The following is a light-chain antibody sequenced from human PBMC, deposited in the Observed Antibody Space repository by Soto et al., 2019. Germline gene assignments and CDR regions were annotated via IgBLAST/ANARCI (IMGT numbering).Light chain of an antibody. J-gene: IGKJ3*01. V-gene: IGKV3-15*01. CDR2: GES. Sequence: EIVVTQSPGILSVSPGERATLSCRASQSVSRNLAWYQQKPGQAPTLLIYGESTRAIGIPARFTGSGSGTEFTLTISSLQSEDFAIYYCQEYSKWPLFTFGPGTKVDIK. CDR3: QEYSKWPLFT. CDR1: QSVSRN.